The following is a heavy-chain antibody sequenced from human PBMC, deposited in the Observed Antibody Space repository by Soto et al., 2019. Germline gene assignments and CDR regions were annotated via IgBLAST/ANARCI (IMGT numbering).Heavy chain of an antibody. Sequence: SETLSLTCTVSGGSISSYYWSWIRQPPGKGLEWIGYIYYSGGTNYNPSLKSRVTISVDTSKNQFSLKLSSVTAADTAVYYCARVGVEMATITWTYYFDYWGQGTLVTVSS. D-gene: IGHD5-12*01. CDR3: ARVGVEMATITWTYYFDY. CDR1: GGSISSYY. J-gene: IGHJ4*02. V-gene: IGHV4-59*01. CDR2: IYYSGGT.